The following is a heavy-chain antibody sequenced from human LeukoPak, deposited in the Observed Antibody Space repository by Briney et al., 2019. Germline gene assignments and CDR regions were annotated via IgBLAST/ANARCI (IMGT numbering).Heavy chain of an antibody. CDR2: IIPIFGTA. Sequence: VASVKVSCKASGGTFSSYATSWVRQAPGQGLEWMGRIIPIFGTANYAQKFQGRVRITTDESTSTAYMELSSLRSEDTAVYYCARTKNSYTDINTAWFDPWGQGTLVTVSS. D-gene: IGHD2-15*01. J-gene: IGHJ5*02. CDR1: GGTFSSYA. V-gene: IGHV1-69*05. CDR3: ARTKNSYTDINTAWFDP.